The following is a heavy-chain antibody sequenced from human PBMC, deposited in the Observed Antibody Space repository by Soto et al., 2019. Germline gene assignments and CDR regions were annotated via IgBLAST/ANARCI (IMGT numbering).Heavy chain of an antibody. D-gene: IGHD3-16*01. Sequence: HPGGSLRLSCAASGFTFSNSAMVWVRQAPGKGLEWVALISYDGSYRYYADSVKGRFTISRDNSKNILYLQMNSLRADDTAVYYCAKDPEYDLNWFDPWGQGTLVTVSS. CDR2: ISYDGSYR. J-gene: IGHJ5*02. CDR3: AKDPEYDLNWFDP. CDR1: GFTFSNSA. V-gene: IGHV3-30*18.